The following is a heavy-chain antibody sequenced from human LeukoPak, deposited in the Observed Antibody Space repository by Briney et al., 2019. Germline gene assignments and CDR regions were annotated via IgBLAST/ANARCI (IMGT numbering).Heavy chain of an antibody. CDR1: GYTFTSYG. CDR2: ISAYNGNT. Sequence: ASVKVSCKASGYTFTSYGISWVRQAPGQGLERMGWISAYNGNTNYAQKLQGRVTMTTDTSTSTAYMELRSLRSDDTAVYYCARERSAVTTGYYYYYYMDVWGKGTTVTISS. J-gene: IGHJ6*03. D-gene: IGHD4-17*01. V-gene: IGHV1-18*01. CDR3: ARERSAVTTGYYYYYYMDV.